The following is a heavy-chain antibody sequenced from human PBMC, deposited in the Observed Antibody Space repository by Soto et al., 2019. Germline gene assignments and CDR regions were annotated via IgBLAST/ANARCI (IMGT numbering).Heavy chain of an antibody. D-gene: IGHD2-15*01. CDR1: GFTFSSYG. Sequence: GGSLRLSCAASGFTFSSYGMHWVRQAPGKGLEWVAVIWYDGSNKYYADSVKGRFTMSRDNSKNTLYLQMNSLRAEDTAVYYCAREGTPAFDCSGGSCYSHYYYYMDVWGKGTTVTVSS. J-gene: IGHJ6*03. V-gene: IGHV3-33*01. CDR2: IWYDGSNK. CDR3: AREGTPAFDCSGGSCYSHYYYYMDV.